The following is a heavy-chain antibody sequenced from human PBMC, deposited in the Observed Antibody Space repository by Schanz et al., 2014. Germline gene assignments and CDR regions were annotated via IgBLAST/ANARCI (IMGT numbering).Heavy chain of an antibody. CDR1: GFTVSSNY. Sequence: EVQLVESGGGLIQPGGSLRLSCAVSGFTVSSNYMSWVRQAPGKGLEWVSTVYMSAASTRYADSVKGRFIISRDSSKNTLYLQINSLRTEDTAVFYCAKGLGTRSNNFDYWGQGTLVTVSS. V-gene: IGHV3-66*03. D-gene: IGHD6-13*01. CDR3: AKGLGTRSNNFDY. J-gene: IGHJ4*02. CDR2: VYMSAAST.